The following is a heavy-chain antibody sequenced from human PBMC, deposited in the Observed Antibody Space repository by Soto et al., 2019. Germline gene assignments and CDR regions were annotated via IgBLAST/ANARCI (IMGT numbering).Heavy chain of an antibody. CDR3: AKELWRGPMDV. CDR2: IYDGSNK. J-gene: IGHJ6*02. V-gene: IGHV3-30*18. D-gene: IGHD3-3*01. Sequence: QVQLVESGGGVVQPGRSLRLSCAASGLKFSSYGMQWVRQAPGKGLEWVAVIYDGSNKYYADSVKGRFTISRDNSKNTLYLQITSLRAEDTAVYYCAKELWRGPMDVWRQGTTVTVSS. CDR1: GLKFSSYG.